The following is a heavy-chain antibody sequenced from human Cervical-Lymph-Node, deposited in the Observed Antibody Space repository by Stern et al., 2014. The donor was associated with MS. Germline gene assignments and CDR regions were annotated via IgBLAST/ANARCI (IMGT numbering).Heavy chain of an antibody. Sequence: QVQLQESGPGLVKPSGTLSLTCAVSGGAISSSNWWSWVRQPPGKGLEWIGGIYHSGRTNYNPSLKSRVTISVDKSKNQFSLKLSSVTAADTAVYYCARATVTYYYGMDVWGQGTTVTVSS. J-gene: IGHJ6*02. V-gene: IGHV4-4*02. CDR1: GGAISSSNW. CDR3: ARATVTYYYGMDV. D-gene: IGHD4-17*01. CDR2: IYHSGRT.